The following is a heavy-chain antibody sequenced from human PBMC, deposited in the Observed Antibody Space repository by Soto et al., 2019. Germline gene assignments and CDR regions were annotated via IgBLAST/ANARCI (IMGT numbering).Heavy chain of an antibody. Sequence: QVQLQESGPGLVKPSQTLSLTCTVSGGSISSGDYYWSWIRQPPGKGLEWIGYIYYSGSTYYNPSLKSGVTISVDTSKNQFSLKLSSVTAADTAVYYCARVARLRYYNVFKGSWFDPWGQGTLVTVSS. CDR3: ARVARLRYYNVFKGSWFDP. V-gene: IGHV4-30-4*01. CDR2: IYYSGST. D-gene: IGHD3-10*01. J-gene: IGHJ5*02. CDR1: GGSISSGDYY.